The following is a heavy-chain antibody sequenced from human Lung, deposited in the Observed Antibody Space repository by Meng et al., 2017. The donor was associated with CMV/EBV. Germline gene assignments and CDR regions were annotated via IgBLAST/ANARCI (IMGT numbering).Heavy chain of an antibody. CDR2: INHSGST. CDR3: ARGFLSFVRVFDY. D-gene: IGHD2/OR15-2a*01. V-gene: IGHV4-34*01. CDR1: GGSFSGYY. Sequence: GGALLNPSDPPSLTCAVYGGSFSGYYWSWIRQPPGKGLEWIGEINHSGSTNYNPSLKSRVTISVDTSKNQFSLKLSSVTAADTAVYYCARGFLSFVRVFDYWGQGTLVTVSS. J-gene: IGHJ4*02.